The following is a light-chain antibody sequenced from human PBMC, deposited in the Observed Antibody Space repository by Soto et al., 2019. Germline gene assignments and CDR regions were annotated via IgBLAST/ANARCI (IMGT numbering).Light chain of an antibody. CDR2: DAS. CDR3: QQRSNGG. V-gene: IGKV3-11*01. CDR1: QSVSSY. J-gene: IGKJ1*01. Sequence: EIVLTQSPATLSLSPGERATLSCRASQSVSSYLAWYQQKPGQAPRLLIYDASNRATGIPARFSGSGSGTDFTLTISSLEPEDFAVYYCQQRSNGGFGKGTKV.